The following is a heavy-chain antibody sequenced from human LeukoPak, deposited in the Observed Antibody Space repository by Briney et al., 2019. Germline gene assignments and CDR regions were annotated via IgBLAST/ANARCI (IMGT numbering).Heavy chain of an antibody. D-gene: IGHD6-6*01. V-gene: IGHV3-7*04. CDR2: IDQDGSVK. J-gene: IGHJ4*02. CDR3: ARDVRPDY. CDR1: GFTFRTYW. Sequence: GGSLRLSCTASGFTFRTYWMSWVRQAPGKGLEWVANIDQDGSVKYYVDSVKGRFTISRDNAKNSLYLQMNSLRAEDTAVYYCARDVRPDYWGQGTLVTVST.